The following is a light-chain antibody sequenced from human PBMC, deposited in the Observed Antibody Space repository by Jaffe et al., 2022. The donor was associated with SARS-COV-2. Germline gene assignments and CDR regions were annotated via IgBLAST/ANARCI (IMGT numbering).Light chain of an antibody. J-gene: IGLJ3*02. CDR1: SSDVGGHDY. CDR3: GSYASNPWV. CDR2: EVT. V-gene: IGLV2-8*01. Sequence: QSALTQPPSASGFPGQSVTISCTGTSSDVGGHDYVSWYQQHPGKAPKLIIYEVTKRPSGVPARFSGSKSGNTASLTVSGLRTEDEADYYCGSYASNPWVFGGGTKLTVL.